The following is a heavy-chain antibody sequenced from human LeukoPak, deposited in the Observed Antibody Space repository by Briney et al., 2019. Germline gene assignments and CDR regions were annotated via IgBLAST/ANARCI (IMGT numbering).Heavy chain of an antibody. Sequence: ASVKVFCKTSGYTFTSYGISWVRQAPGQGLEWMGWISAYNGNTDYAQNLQGRVTITRDTSASTAYMELSSLRSEDTAVYYCASMGHYYDSSGYFGYWGQGTLVTVSS. J-gene: IGHJ4*02. V-gene: IGHV1-18*01. D-gene: IGHD3-22*01. CDR2: ISAYNGNT. CDR1: GYTFTSYG. CDR3: ASMGHYYDSSGYFGY.